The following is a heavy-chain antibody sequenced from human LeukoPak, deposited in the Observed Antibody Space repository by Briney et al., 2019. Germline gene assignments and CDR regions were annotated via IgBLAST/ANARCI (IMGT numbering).Heavy chain of an antibody. CDR3: ARVTPETAAGYYYYYGMDV. J-gene: IGHJ6*02. Sequence: GASVKVSCKASGGTFSSYAISWVRQAPGQGLEWMGGIIPIFGTANYAQKFQGRVTITADESTSTAYMELSSLRSEDTAVYYCARVTPETAAGYYYYYGMDVWGQGTTVTVSS. CDR2: IIPIFGTA. D-gene: IGHD6-13*01. CDR1: GGTFSSYA. V-gene: IGHV1-69*13.